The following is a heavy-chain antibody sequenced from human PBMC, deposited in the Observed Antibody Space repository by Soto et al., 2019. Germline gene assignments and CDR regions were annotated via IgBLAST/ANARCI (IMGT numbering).Heavy chain of an antibody. CDR3: ARDIWEYGSNWFDP. V-gene: IGHV3-23*01. Sequence: GGSLRLSCAASGFTFSSYAMSWVRQAPGKGLEWVSDISGSGGSKYYADSVRGRFTISRDNSKNSLYLQMNSLRDEDTAVYYCARDIWEYGSNWFDPWGQGTLVTVSS. CDR1: GFTFSSYA. D-gene: IGHD3-10*01. J-gene: IGHJ5*02. CDR2: ISGSGGSK.